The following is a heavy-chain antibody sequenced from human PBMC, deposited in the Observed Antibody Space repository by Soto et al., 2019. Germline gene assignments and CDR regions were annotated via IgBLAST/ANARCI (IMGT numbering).Heavy chain of an antibody. D-gene: IGHD3-9*01. Sequence: LSLTCTVSGDSVSRGGYHWSWIRQHPGKGLECIGHIYYTGRTSYNPSLKSRVITSTDRSKNQFSLSLSAVTAADTAVYYCARRTGHPYYFDFWGQGTLVTVSS. CDR3: ARRTGHPYYFDF. J-gene: IGHJ4*02. CDR2: IYYTGRT. CDR1: GDSVSRGGYH. V-gene: IGHV4-31*03.